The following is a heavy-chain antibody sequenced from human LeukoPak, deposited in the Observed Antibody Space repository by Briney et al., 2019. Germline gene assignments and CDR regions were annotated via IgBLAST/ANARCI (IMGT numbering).Heavy chain of an antibody. CDR1: GYTFTSYG. J-gene: IGHJ4*02. CDR2: ISAYNGNT. D-gene: IGHD3-22*01. Sequence: ASVKVPCKASGYTFTSYGISWVRQAPGQGLEWMGWISAYNGNTNYAQKLQGRVTMTTDTSTSTAYMELRSLRSDDTAVYYCARDLGYDSSGYLDYWGQGTLVTVSS. V-gene: IGHV1-18*01. CDR3: ARDLGYDSSGYLDY.